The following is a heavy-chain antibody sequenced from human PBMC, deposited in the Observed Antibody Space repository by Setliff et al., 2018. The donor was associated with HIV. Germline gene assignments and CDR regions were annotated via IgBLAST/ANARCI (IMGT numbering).Heavy chain of an antibody. CDR3: ARETMYDSRGYLSHYFDY. D-gene: IGHD3-22*01. Sequence: LRLSCAASGFTFSNYAMHWVRQAPGKGLEWVAVISYDGSNKYYADSVRGRFTISRDNSKNTLYLQMNSLRVEDTAVYYCARETMYDSRGYLSHYFDYWGQGTPVTVSS. CDR1: GFTFSNYA. V-gene: IGHV3-30-3*01. CDR2: ISYDGSNK. J-gene: IGHJ4*02.